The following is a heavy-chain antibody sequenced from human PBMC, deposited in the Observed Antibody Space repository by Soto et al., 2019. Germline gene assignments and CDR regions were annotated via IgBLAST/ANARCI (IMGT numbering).Heavy chain of an antibody. D-gene: IGHD4-17*01. CDR3: AKELRPEPYGDTLIDV. Sequence: EVQLLESGGTLVQPGGSLRLSCAASGFSFSNYALSWVRQAPGKGLEWVSTFSAGGSTYYSDSVKGRFTITRDNPKNTVDLQISCLRADDTAMYYCAKELRPEPYGDTLIDVWGQGARVSVSS. V-gene: IGHV3-23*01. CDR2: FSAGGST. J-gene: IGHJ4*02. CDR1: GFSFSNYA.